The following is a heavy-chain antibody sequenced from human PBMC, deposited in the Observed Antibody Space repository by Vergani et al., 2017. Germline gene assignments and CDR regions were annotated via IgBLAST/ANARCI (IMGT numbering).Heavy chain of an antibody. CDR1: GGSISSGSYY. D-gene: IGHD3-9*01. CDR2: IYTSGST. V-gene: IGHV4-61*02. J-gene: IGHJ4*02. CDR3: ARELYYDILTGYYTFFDY. Sequence: QVQLQESGPGLVKPSQTLSLTCTVSGGSISSGSYYWSWIRQPAGKGLEWSGRIYTSGSTNYNPSLKSRVTISVDTSKNQFSLKLSSVTAADTAVYYCARELYYDILTGYYTFFDYWGQGTLVTVS.